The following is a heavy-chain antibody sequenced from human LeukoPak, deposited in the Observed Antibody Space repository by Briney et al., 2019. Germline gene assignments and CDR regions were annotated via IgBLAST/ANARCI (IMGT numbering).Heavy chain of an antibody. J-gene: IGHJ4*02. V-gene: IGHV3-30*02. CDR2: VQYDGVDK. CDR3: AKEVRDLPYDF. Sequence: GGSLRLSCAASGFTFSYYCMHWVRQAPGKGLEWVAFVQYDGVDKFYAESVKGRFTISRDNSKNTLYLHMNSLRTEDTAVYYCAKEVRDLPYDFWGQGTLVTVSS. D-gene: IGHD3-10*01. CDR1: GFTFSYYC.